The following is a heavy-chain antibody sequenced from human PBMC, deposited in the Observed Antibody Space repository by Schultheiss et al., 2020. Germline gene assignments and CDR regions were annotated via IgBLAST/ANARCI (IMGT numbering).Heavy chain of an antibody. D-gene: IGHD1-7*01. CDR2: IYYSGST. V-gene: IGHV4-31*03. CDR3: ARKYELELPDYGMDV. Sequence: SETLSLTCTVSGGSISSGGYYWSWIRQHPGKGLEWIGYIYYSGSTYYNPSLKSRVTISIDTSKNQFSLKLSSVTAADTAVYYCARKYELELPDYGMDVWGQGTTVTVSS. CDR1: GGSISSGGYY. J-gene: IGHJ6*02.